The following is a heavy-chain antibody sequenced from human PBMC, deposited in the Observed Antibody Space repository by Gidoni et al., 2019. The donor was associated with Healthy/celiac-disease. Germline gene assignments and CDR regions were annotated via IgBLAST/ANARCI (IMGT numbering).Heavy chain of an antibody. Sequence: MTWIRQAPGKGLEWFSYISSSGSTIYYADSVRGRFTISRDNAKNSLYLQMNSLRAEDTAVYYCERGIDFWSGYLHYWGQGTLVTVSS. V-gene: IGHV3-11*01. J-gene: IGHJ4*02. CDR3: ERGIDFWSGYLHY. CDR2: ISSSGSTI. D-gene: IGHD3-3*01.